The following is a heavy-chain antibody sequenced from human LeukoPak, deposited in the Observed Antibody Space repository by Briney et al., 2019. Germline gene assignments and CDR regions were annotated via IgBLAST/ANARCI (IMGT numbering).Heavy chain of an antibody. V-gene: IGHV4-39*01. CDR2: IYYSGST. J-gene: IGHJ4*02. D-gene: IGHD2-2*01. CDR3: ARRGYSSTSGYDY. Sequence: SETLSLTCAVSGGFISSSGYYWGWIRQPPGKELEWIGIIYYSGSTYYNPSLKSRLTISVDTSKNQFSLKLSSVTAADTAVYYCARRGYSSTSGYDYWGQGSLVTVSS. CDR1: GGFISSSGYY.